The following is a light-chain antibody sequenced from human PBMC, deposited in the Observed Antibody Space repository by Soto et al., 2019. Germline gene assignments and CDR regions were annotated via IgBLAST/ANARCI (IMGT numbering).Light chain of an antibody. Sequence: EIVLTQSPATLSLSPGERATLSCRASQSVSSYLAWYQQKPGQAPRLLIYDASNRATGIPARFSGSGSGTDFNLAIRRREREDFAVYCCQQGSNWLTFGGGTKVDIK. V-gene: IGKV3-11*01. J-gene: IGKJ4*01. CDR3: QQGSNWLT. CDR1: QSVSSY. CDR2: DAS.